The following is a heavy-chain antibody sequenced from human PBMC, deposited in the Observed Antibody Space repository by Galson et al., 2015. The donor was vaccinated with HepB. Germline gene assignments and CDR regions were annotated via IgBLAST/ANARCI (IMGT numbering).Heavy chain of an antibody. CDR2: ISSSGSTI. CDR1: GFPFDGYA. Sequence: SLRLSCAASGFPFDGYAMSWVRQAPGKGLEWVSYISSSGSTIYYADSVKGRFTISRDNAKNSLYLQMNSLRAEDTAVYYCATGHIAAAGIDYWGQGTLVTVSS. D-gene: IGHD6-13*01. J-gene: IGHJ4*02. CDR3: ATGHIAAAGIDY. V-gene: IGHV3-11*01.